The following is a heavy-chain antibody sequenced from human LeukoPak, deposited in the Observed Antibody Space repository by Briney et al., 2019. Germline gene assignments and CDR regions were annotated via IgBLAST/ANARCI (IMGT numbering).Heavy chain of an antibody. V-gene: IGHV4-4*07. D-gene: IGHD4-17*01. Sequence: PSETLSLTCTVSGGSISSYYWSWIRQPAGKGLEWIGRIYTSGSTNYNPSLKSRVTMSVDTSKNQFSLKLSSVTAADTAVYYCASTTVTLTGDYYYGMDVWGQGTTVTVSS. CDR2: IYTSGST. J-gene: IGHJ6*02. CDR1: GGSISSYY. CDR3: ASTTVTLTGDYYYGMDV.